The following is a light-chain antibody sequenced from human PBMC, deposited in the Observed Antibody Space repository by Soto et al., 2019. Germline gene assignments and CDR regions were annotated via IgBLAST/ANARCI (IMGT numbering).Light chain of an antibody. CDR3: SSYAATNNVV. J-gene: IGLJ3*02. CDR2: EVT. V-gene: IGLV2-8*01. Sequence: QSALTQPPSASGSPGQSVTISCTGTSSDVGGYNFVSWYQQYPGKAPKLIVFEVTKRPSGVPDRFSASKSGNTASLTVSGLQAEDEADYYCSSYAATNNVVFGGGTKVTVL. CDR1: SSDVGGYNF.